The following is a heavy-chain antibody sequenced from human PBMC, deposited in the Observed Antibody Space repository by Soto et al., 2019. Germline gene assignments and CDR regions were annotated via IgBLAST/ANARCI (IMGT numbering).Heavy chain of an antibody. V-gene: IGHV4-61*01. CDR1: GGSVSSGSYY. CDR3: AREGGGDYYDSSGYDGAFDI. J-gene: IGHJ3*02. CDR2: IYYSGST. Sequence: SETLSLTCTVSGGSVSSGSYYWSWIRQPPGKGLECVGYIYYSGSTNYNPSLKSRVTISVDTSKNQFSLKLSSVTAADTAVYYCAREGGGDYYDSSGYDGAFDIWGQGTMVTVSS. D-gene: IGHD3-22*01.